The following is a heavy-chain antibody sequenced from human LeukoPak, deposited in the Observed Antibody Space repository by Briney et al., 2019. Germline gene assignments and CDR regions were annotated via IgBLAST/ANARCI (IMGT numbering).Heavy chain of an antibody. CDR3: ARSPSFDVTNFDY. D-gene: IGHD3-16*02. V-gene: IGHV3-48*03. CDR1: GFTFSSHE. CDR2: IHSSGTIM. J-gene: IGHJ4*02. Sequence: GGSLRLSCAASGFTFSSHEMNWVRQAPGKGLEWVSYIHSSGTIMYYADSVKGRFTISRDNVENSLYLQMNSLRAEDTAVYYCARSPSFDVTNFDYWGQGTLVTVSS.